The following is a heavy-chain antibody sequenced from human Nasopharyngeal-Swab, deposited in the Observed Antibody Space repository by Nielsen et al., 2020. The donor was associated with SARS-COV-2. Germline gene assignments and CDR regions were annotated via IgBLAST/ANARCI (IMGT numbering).Heavy chain of an antibody. CDR2: TYYRSKWYN. CDR1: GDSVSSSSAA. CDR3: ARVRGAYGDYYYYTDV. D-gene: IGHD4-17*01. V-gene: IGHV6-1*01. Sequence: SQTLSLTCAISGDSVSSSSAAWNWIRQSPSRGLEWLGRTYYRSKWYNDYAVSVKSRITINPDTSKNQFSLHLNSVTPEDTAVYYCARVRGAYGDYYYYTDVWGKGTTVTVSS. J-gene: IGHJ6*03.